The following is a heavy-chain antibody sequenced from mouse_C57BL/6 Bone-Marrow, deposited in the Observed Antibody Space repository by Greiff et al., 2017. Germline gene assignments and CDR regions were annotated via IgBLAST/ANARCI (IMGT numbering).Heavy chain of an antibody. CDR3: ARDIYYGYDDWFAY. Sequence: VQLQQPGAELVKPGASVKMSCKASGYTFTSYWITWVKQRPGQGLEWIGEIHPGSGSTNYNEKFKSKATLTVDTSASTASMQLSSLTSEDSAVYYCARDIYYGYDDWFAYWGQGTLVTVSA. V-gene: IGHV1-55*01. CDR1: GYTFTSYW. CDR2: IHPGSGST. J-gene: IGHJ3*01. D-gene: IGHD2-2*01.